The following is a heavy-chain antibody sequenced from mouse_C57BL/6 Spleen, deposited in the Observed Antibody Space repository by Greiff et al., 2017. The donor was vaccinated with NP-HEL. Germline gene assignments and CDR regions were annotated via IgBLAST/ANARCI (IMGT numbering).Heavy chain of an antibody. V-gene: IGHV3-6*01. CDR3: AREGGHGNYGYFDV. CDR2: ISYDGSN. Sequence: DVQLQESGPGLVKPSQSLSLTCSVTGYSITSGYYWNWIRQFPGNKLEWMGYISYDGSNNYNPSLKNRISITRDTSKNQFFLKLNSVTTEDTATYYCAREGGHGNYGYFDVWGTGTTVTVSS. CDR1: GYSITSGYY. J-gene: IGHJ1*03. D-gene: IGHD2-1*01.